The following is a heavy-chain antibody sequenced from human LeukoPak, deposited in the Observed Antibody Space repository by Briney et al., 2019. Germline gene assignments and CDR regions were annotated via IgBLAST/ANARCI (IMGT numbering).Heavy chain of an antibody. CDR1: GYTFTGYY. CDR3: ARVNWNYPPDWFDP. Sequence: ASVKVPCKASGYTFTGYYMHWVRQAPGQGLEWMGWINPNSGGSSYAQKFQGRVTMTRDTSISTAYMELSRLRSDDTAVYYCARVNWNYPPDWFDPWGQGTLVTVSS. D-gene: IGHD1-7*01. J-gene: IGHJ5*02. V-gene: IGHV1-2*02. CDR2: INPNSGGS.